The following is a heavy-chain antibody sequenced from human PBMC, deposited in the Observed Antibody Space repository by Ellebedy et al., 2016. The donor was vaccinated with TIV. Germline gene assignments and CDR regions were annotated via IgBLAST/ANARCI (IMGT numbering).Heavy chain of an antibody. J-gene: IGHJ6*02. CDR2: MNPNRGNT. D-gene: IGHD3-10*01. Sequence: AASVKVSCKASGYNFTSYDINWVRQATGQGLEWMGWMNPNRGNTGYAQKFQGRVIMTRNTSISTAYMELSSLRSEDTAVYYCARDSRFGELFVYYYGMDVWGQGTTVTVSS. CDR1: GYNFTSYD. V-gene: IGHV1-8*01. CDR3: ARDSRFGELFVYYYGMDV.